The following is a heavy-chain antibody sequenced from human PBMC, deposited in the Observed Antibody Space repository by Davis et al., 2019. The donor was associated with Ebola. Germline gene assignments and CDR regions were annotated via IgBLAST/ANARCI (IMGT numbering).Heavy chain of an antibody. CDR3: ARGEVVVVPAAINNWFDP. CDR2: IYYSGST. D-gene: IGHD2-2*02. Sequence: MPSETLSLTCAVYGGSFSGYYWSWIRQPPGEGLEWIGYIYYSGSTNYNPSLKSRVTISVDTSKNQFSLKLSSMTAADTAVYYCARGEVVVVPAAINNWFDPWGQGTLVTVSS. CDR1: GGSFSGYY. J-gene: IGHJ5*02. V-gene: IGHV4-59*12.